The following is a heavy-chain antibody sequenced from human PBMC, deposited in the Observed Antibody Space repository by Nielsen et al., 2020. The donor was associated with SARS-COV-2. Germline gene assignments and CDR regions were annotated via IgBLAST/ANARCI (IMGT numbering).Heavy chain of an antibody. D-gene: IGHD4-11*01. V-gene: IGHV3-23*01. CDR1: GFTFSSYA. Sequence: GESLKISCAASGFTFSSYAMSWVRQAPGKGLEWVSAISGSGGSTYYADPVKGRFTISRDNSKNTLYLQMNSLRAEDTAVYYCATSDYSPTFDYWGQGTLVTVSS. CDR3: ATSDYSPTFDY. J-gene: IGHJ4*02. CDR2: ISGSGGST.